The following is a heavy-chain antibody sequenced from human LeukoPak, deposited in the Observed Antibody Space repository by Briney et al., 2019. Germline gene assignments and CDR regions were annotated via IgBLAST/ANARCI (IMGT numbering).Heavy chain of an antibody. D-gene: IGHD3-9*01. V-gene: IGHV1-69*13. Sequence: ASVKVSCKASGGTFSSYAISWVRQAPGQGLEWMGVNIPIFGTANYAQKFQVRVTITADESTNTAYMELSSLRSEDTAVYYCARAEYYDILTGYYHYNWFDPWGQGTLVTVSS. CDR2: NIPIFGTA. CDR1: GGTFSSYA. J-gene: IGHJ5*02. CDR3: ARAEYYDILTGYYHYNWFDP.